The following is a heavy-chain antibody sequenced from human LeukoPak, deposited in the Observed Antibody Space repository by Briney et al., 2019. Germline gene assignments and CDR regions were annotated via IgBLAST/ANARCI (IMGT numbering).Heavy chain of an antibody. D-gene: IGHD3-22*01. J-gene: IGHJ4*02. CDR1: GFIFSDYW. CDR2: IKQDGSEK. V-gene: IGHV3-7*01. CDR3: ATTSGYYYEDY. Sequence: PGGSLRLSCAASGFIFSDYWMSWVRQAPGKGLEWVANIKQDGSEKYYVDSVKGRFTISRDNAKNSLYLQMNSLRAEDTAVYYCATTSGYYYEDYWGQGTLVTVSS.